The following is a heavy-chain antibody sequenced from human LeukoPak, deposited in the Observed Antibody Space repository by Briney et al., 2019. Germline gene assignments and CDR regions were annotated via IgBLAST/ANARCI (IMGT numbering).Heavy chain of an antibody. V-gene: IGHV4-59*01. Sequence: SETLSLTCTVSGGSISSYYWSWIRQPPGKGLEWIGYIYYSGSTNYNPSLKSRVTISVDTSKNQFSLKLSSVTAADTAVYYCASYHCSGGSCYFDYWGQGTLVTVSS. D-gene: IGHD2-15*01. CDR1: GGSISSYY. CDR3: ASYHCSGGSCYFDY. J-gene: IGHJ4*02. CDR2: IYYSGST.